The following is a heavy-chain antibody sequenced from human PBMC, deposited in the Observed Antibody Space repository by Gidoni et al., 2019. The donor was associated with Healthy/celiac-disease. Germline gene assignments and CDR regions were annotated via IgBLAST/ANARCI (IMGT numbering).Heavy chain of an antibody. CDR1: GGSITSGRYY. J-gene: IGHJ4*02. Sequence: QVQLQESGQGLVKPSQTLSLTCTVSGGSITSGRYYWSWIRQPDWKGLEWIGRIYTSGITNDNPPLKSRVTISVDKSKNQFSLKLSSVTAADTAVYYCARASGYSYGSPTRRFDYWGQGTLVTVSS. D-gene: IGHD5-18*01. CDR3: ARASGYSYGSPTRRFDY. V-gene: IGHV4-61*02. CDR2: IYTSGIT.